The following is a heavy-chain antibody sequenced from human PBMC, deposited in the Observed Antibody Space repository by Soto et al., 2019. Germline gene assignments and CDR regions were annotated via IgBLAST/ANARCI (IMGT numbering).Heavy chain of an antibody. V-gene: IGHV4-59*01. CDR3: AAYDFWSGPSDY. Sequence: PSETLSLTCTVSGGSISSYYWSWIRQPPGKGLEWIGYIYYSWNTNYNPSLKSRVTISVDTSKNQFSLKLSSVTAADTAVYYCAAYDFWSGPSDYWGQGTLVTVSS. CDR2: IYYSWNT. D-gene: IGHD3-3*01. J-gene: IGHJ4*02. CDR1: GGSISSYY.